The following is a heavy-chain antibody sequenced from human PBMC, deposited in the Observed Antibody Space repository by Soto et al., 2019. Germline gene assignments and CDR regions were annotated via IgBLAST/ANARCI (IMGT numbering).Heavy chain of an antibody. V-gene: IGHV1-2*04. CDR3: ARELGYCTNGVCFDAFDI. D-gene: IGHD2-8*01. Sequence: ASVTVSCKASGYTFTGYYMHWVRQAPGQGLEWMGWINPNSGGTNYAQKFQGWVTMTRDTSISTAYMELSRLRSDDTAVYYCARELGYCTNGVCFDAFDIWGQGTMVTVSS. CDR2: INPNSGGT. CDR1: GYTFTGYY. J-gene: IGHJ3*02.